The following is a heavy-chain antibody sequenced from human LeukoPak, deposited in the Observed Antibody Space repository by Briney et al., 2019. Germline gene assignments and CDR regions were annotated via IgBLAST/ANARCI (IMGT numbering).Heavy chain of an antibody. CDR2: IYYSGST. D-gene: IGHD2-2*01. CDR1: GGSISSYY. Sequence: PSETLSLTCTVSGGSISSYYWSWIRQPPGKGLEWMGDIYYSGSTNYNPSLKSRVTISVDTSKNQFSLTLSSVTAADTAVYYCARDRGCSSTSCYAEVVYGMDVWGKGTTVTVSS. J-gene: IGHJ6*04. V-gene: IGHV4-59*01. CDR3: ARDRGCSSTSCYAEVVYGMDV.